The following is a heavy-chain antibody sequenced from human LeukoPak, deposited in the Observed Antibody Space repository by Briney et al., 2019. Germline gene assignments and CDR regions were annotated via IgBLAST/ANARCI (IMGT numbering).Heavy chain of an antibody. V-gene: IGHV4-59*08. D-gene: IGHD2-2*01. CDR1: GGSISGFY. Sequence: SETLSLTCTVSGGSISGFYWSWIRQPPGKGLEWIGYIYYSGITDYSPSLRSRVTMSVDTSKNQFSLKLSSVTAADTAVYYCARGLVVPAFATFDIWGQGTMVTVSS. J-gene: IGHJ3*02. CDR3: ARGLVVPAFATFDI. CDR2: IYYSGIT.